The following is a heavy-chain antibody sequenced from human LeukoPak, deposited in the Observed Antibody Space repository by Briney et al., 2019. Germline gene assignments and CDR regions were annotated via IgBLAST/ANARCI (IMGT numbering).Heavy chain of an antibody. V-gene: IGHV4-39*01. D-gene: IGHD5-18*01. CDR3: ASWGGYSYGSPFDY. CDR2: IYYSGST. J-gene: IGHJ4*02. Sequence: SETLSLTCTVSGGSLSSSSYYWGWLRQPPGTGLEWIGSIYYSGSTYYNPSLKSRVTISVDTSKNQFSLKLSSVTAADTAVYYCASWGGYSYGSPFDYWGQGTLVTVSS. CDR1: GGSLSSSSYY.